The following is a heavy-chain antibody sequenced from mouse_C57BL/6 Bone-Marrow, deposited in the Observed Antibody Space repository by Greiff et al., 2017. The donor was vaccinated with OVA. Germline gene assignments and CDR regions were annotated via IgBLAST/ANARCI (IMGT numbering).Heavy chain of an antibody. CDR2: INPSSGYT. CDR3: APYGNPYYFDY. D-gene: IGHD2-10*02. Sequence: VQLQQSGAELARPGASVKMSCTASGYTFTSYTMHWVNQRPGQGLEWIGYINPSSGYTKYNQKFQDKATLTADKSSSTAYMQLSSLTSEDSAVYYCAPYGNPYYFDYWGQGTTLTVSS. J-gene: IGHJ2*01. V-gene: IGHV1-4*01. CDR1: GYTFTSYT.